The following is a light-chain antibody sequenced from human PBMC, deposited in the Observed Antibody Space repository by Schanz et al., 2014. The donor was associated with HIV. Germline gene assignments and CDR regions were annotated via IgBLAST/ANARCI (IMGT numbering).Light chain of an antibody. CDR1: QGIRND. V-gene: IGKV1-6*01. J-gene: IGKJ4*01. Sequence: AIQMTQSPSSLSASVGDRVTITCRASQGIRNDLGWYQQQPGKAPKLLIYTASSLQSGVPLRFSGSGSGTDFTLTITSLQPEDFATYYCQQLASYPLTFGGGTKVEIK. CDR2: TAS. CDR3: QQLASYPLT.